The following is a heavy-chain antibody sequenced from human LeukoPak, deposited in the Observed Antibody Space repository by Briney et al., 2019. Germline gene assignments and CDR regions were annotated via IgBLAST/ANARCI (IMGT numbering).Heavy chain of an antibody. CDR1: GGSISTYY. V-gene: IGHV4-4*07. CDR3: ARVWHYYDILTGGAHYYYMDV. CDR2: IYTSGTT. Sequence: PSETLSLTCTVSGGSISTYYWSWIRQPAGKGLEWIGRIYTSGTTNYNPSLKSRVTMSVDTSKNQFSLKLSSVTAADTAVYYCARVWHYYDILTGGAHYYYMDVWGKGTTVTVSS. D-gene: IGHD3-9*01. J-gene: IGHJ6*03.